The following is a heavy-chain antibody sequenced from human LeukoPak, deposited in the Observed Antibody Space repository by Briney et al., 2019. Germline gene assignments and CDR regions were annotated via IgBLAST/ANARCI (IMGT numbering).Heavy chain of an antibody. Sequence: GRSLRLSCAASGFTFSSYGIHWVRQAPGKGLEWVAVISYDGSNKYYADSVKGRFTISRDNSKNTLYLQMNSLSSEDTAVYYCAKGKPRSSVPAAITPEFDHWGQGTLVTVSS. CDR1: GFTFSSYG. CDR2: ISYDGSNK. D-gene: IGHD2-2*01. CDR3: AKGKPRSSVPAAITPEFDH. V-gene: IGHV3-30*18. J-gene: IGHJ4*02.